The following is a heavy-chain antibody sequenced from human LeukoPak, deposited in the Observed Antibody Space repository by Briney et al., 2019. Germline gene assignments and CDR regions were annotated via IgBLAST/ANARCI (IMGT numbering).Heavy chain of an antibody. CDR1: GFIFTNYE. CDR3: PRDSCCRTTNCYGMDV. V-gene: IGHV3-48*03. D-gene: IGHD2-2*01. CDR2: ISTGGSTI. J-gene: IGHJ6*02. Sequence: GGSLRLSCAASGFIFTNYEMNGVRQAPGKGLEWISYISTGGSTIYYADSVKGRFTISRDNAKNSLYLQMNSLIAVDTAVYYCPRDSCCRTTNCYGMDVWGHGTTVTVSS.